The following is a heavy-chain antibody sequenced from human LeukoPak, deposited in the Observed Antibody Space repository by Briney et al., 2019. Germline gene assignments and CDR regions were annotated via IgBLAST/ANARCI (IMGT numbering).Heavy chain of an antibody. J-gene: IGHJ6*02. CDR3: ARRITMVRGVIKYYGMDV. Sequence: GGSLRLSCAASGFTFSSYSMSWVRQAPGKGLEWVSYISSSSSTIYYADSVKGRFTISRDNAKNSLYLQMNSLRAEDTAVYYCARRITMVRGVIKYYGMDVWGQGTTVTVSS. CDR2: ISSSSSTI. CDR1: GFTFSSYS. D-gene: IGHD3-10*01. V-gene: IGHV3-48*01.